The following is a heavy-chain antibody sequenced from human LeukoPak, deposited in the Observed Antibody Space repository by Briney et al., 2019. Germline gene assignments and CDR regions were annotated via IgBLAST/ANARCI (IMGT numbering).Heavy chain of an antibody. V-gene: IGHV3-7*01. CDR1: GFTFSNFW. Sequence: GGSLRLSCTASGFTFSNFWMGWVRQAPGKGLEWVANIKQDGSEKYYVDSVKGRFTISRDNAKNSVYLQMNSPRAEDTAVYYCARKWYGMDVWGQGTTVTVSS. D-gene: IGHD2-8*01. CDR2: IKQDGSEK. CDR3: ARKWYGMDV. J-gene: IGHJ6*02.